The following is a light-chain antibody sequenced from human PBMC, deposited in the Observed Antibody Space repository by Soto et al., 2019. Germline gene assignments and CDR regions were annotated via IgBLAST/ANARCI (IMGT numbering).Light chain of an antibody. Sequence: QSALTQPRSVSGSPGQSVTISCTGTSSDVGGYNYVSWYQQHPGKAPKLMIYDVSKRPSGVPDRFSGSKSGNTASLTISGLQAEDEADYYCCSYARSYLFGTGTKLTVL. J-gene: IGLJ1*01. CDR3: CSYARSYL. CDR1: SSDVGGYNY. V-gene: IGLV2-11*01. CDR2: DVS.